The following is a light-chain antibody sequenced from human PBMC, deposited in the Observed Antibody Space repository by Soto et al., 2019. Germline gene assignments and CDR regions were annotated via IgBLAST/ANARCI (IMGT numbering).Light chain of an antibody. CDR3: QQYGSSPQT. CDR1: QSVSSSY. Sequence: EIVLTQSPGTLSLSPGERATPPCRASQSVSSSYLAWYQQKPGQAPRLLIYGASSRATGIPDRFSGSGSGTDFTLTISRLEPEDFVVYYCQQYGSSPQTFGQGTKVEIK. V-gene: IGKV3-20*01. CDR2: GAS. J-gene: IGKJ1*01.